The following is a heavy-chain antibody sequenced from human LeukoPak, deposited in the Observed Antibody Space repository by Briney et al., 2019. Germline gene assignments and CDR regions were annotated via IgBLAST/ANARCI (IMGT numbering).Heavy chain of an antibody. J-gene: IGHJ4*02. CDR3: ARDIYGGNDY. CDR2: ISYDGSNK. D-gene: IGHD4/OR15-4a*01. CDR1: GFTFSSYA. Sequence: PGGPLRLSCAASGFTFSSYAMHWVRQAPGKGLEWVAVISYDGSNKYYADSVKGRFTISRDNAKNSLYLQMNSLRAEDTAVYYCARDIYGGNDYWGQGTLVTVSS. V-gene: IGHV3-30-3*01.